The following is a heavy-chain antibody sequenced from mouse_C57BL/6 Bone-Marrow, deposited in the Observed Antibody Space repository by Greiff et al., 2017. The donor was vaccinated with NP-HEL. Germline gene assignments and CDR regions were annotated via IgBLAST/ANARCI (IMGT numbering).Heavy chain of an antibody. V-gene: IGHV14-4*01. CDR2: IDPENGDT. J-gene: IGHJ1*03. CDR3: TTDYDRLYWYFDV. CDR1: GFNIKDDY. Sequence: EVHLVESGAELVRPGASVKLSCTASGFNIKDDYMHWVKQRPEQGLEWIGWIDPENGDTEYASKFQGKATITADTSSNTAYLQLSSLTSEDTAVYYCTTDYDRLYWYFDVWGTGTTVTVSS. D-gene: IGHD2-4*01.